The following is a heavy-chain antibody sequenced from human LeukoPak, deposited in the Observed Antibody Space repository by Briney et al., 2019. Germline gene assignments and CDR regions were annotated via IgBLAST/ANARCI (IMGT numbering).Heavy chain of an antibody. CDR1: GGSLRSYY. Sequence: PPETLSLTCIVSGGSLRSYYWSWIRQPPGKGREWIGYVFYNGDTTYNPSLKSRVTISVDTSKNQSSLILTSVTAADTAVYYYAREEIDATPRRIEAFDIWGHGTIVPVSS. D-gene: IGHD5-24*01. V-gene: IGHV4-59*01. CDR2: VFYNGDT. CDR3: AREEIDATPRRIEAFDI. J-gene: IGHJ3*02.